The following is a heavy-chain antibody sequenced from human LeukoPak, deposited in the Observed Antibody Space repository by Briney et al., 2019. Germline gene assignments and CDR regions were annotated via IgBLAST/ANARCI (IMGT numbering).Heavy chain of an antibody. V-gene: IGHV4-39*01. J-gene: IGHJ4*02. D-gene: IGHD3-22*01. CDR3: ASYYYDSSAYYGPFDY. CDR1: GGSISSSSYY. CDR2: IYYSGST. Sequence: PSQTLSLTCTVSGGSISSSSYYWGWIRQPPGKGLEWIGSIYYSGSTYYNPSLKSRVTMSVDTSKNQFSLKLSSVTAADTAVYYCASYYYDSSAYYGPFDYWGQGTLVTVSS.